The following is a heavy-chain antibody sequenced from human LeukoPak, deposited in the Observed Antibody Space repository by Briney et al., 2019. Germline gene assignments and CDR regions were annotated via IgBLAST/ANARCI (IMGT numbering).Heavy chain of an antibody. CDR2: ISAYNGNT. V-gene: IGHV1-18*01. CDR1: GYTFTSYG. CDR3: ARDVVIPGLGYY. Sequence: ASVKLSCKASGYTFTSYGISWVRQAPGQGLEWMGWISAYNGNTNYAQKLQGRVTMTTDTSTSTAYMELRSLRSDDTAVYYCARDVVIPGLGYYRGPGTLVTVSS. D-gene: IGHD2-21*01. J-gene: IGHJ4*02.